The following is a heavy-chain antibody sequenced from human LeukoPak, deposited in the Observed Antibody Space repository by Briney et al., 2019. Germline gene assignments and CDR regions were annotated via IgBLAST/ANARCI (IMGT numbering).Heavy chain of an antibody. Sequence: SETLSLTCTVSGGFVSSGSYYWSWIRQPPGKGLEWIGYIYYSGSTNYNPSLKSRVTISVDTSKNRFALKLSSVTAADTAVYYCASSTVAVDYWGQGTLVTVSS. CDR3: ASSTVAVDY. J-gene: IGHJ4*02. V-gene: IGHV4-61*01. D-gene: IGHD4-23*01. CDR1: GGFVSSGSYY. CDR2: IYYSGST.